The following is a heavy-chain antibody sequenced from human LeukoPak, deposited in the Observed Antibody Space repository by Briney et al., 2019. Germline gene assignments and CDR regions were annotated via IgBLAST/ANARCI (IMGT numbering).Heavy chain of an antibody. CDR3: ARLRGGIQLWGD. CDR2: LSHNGLN. CDR1: GGSVTSDSYS. D-gene: IGHD5-18*01. J-gene: IGHJ4*02. V-gene: IGHV4-39*01. Sequence: SETLSLTCTVSGGSVTSDSYSWGWIRQPPGKGLQWIVTLSHNGLNYYNPSLKSRVAMPVATSKNQFSLRLSSLTAADTAVYYCARLRGGIQLWGDWGQGTLVTVSS.